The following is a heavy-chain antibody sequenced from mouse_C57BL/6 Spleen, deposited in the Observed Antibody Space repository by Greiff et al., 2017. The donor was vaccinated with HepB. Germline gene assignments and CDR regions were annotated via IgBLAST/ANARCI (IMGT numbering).Heavy chain of an antibody. Sequence: VQLKQSGPELVKPGASVKISCKASGYSFTSYYIHWVKQRPGQGLEWIGWIYPGSGNTKYNEKFKGKATLTADTSSSTAYMQLSSLTSEDSAVYYCARRDYGSSYWYFDVWGTGTTVTVSS. V-gene: IGHV1-66*01. CDR1: GYSFTSYY. CDR2: IYPGSGNT. D-gene: IGHD1-1*01. J-gene: IGHJ1*03. CDR3: ARRDYGSSYWYFDV.